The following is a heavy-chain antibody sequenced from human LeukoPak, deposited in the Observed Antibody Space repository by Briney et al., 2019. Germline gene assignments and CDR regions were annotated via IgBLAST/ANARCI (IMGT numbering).Heavy chain of an antibody. V-gene: IGHV3-21*01. CDR2: ISSSSSYI. Sequence: GGSLRLSCVGSGFTFSGHSLHWVRQAPGKGLEWVSSISSSSSYIYYTDSVKGRFTVSRDNARKSLSLQMNSLRAEDTAVYYCARGDTNYGGCFDFWGQGTLVSVSS. J-gene: IGHJ4*02. D-gene: IGHD4-11*01. CDR1: GFTFSGHS. CDR3: ARGDTNYGGCFDF.